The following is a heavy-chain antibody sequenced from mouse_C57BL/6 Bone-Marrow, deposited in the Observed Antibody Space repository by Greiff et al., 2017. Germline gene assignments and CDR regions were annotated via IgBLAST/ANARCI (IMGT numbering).Heavy chain of an antibody. D-gene: IGHD1-2*01. J-gene: IGHJ2*01. Sequence: EVQLQQSGTVLARPGASVKMSCKASGYTFTSYWMHWVKQRPGQGLEWIGAIYPGNSDTSYNQKFKGKAKLTADTSASTAYMELSSLTDEDSAVYYCTRRDHYYCTYFAYWGQGTTLPGSA. V-gene: IGHV1-5*01. CDR1: GYTFTSYW. CDR2: IYPGNSDT. CDR3: TRRDHYYCTYFAY.